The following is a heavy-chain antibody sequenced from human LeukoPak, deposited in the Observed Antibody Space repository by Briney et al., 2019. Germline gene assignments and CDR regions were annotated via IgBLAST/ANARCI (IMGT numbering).Heavy chain of an antibody. Sequence: GGSLRLSCAASGFTFSNAWMSWVRQAPGKGLEWVGRIKSKTDGGTTDYAAPAKGRFTISRDDSKNTLYLQMNSLKTEDTAVYYCTTGGVVVPAAIRRYYYMDVWGKGTTVTVSS. CDR1: GFTFSNAW. J-gene: IGHJ6*03. CDR3: TTGGVVVPAAIRRYYYMDV. D-gene: IGHD2-2*01. V-gene: IGHV3-15*01. CDR2: IKSKTDGGTT.